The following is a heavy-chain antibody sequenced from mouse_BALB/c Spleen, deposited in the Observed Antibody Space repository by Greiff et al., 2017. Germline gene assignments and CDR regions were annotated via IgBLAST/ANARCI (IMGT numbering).Heavy chain of an antibody. J-gene: IGHJ3*01. D-gene: IGHD3-1*01. CDR3: ATGALAY. CDR1: GFTFSSYA. CDR2: ISSGGSYT. Sequence: EVKLMESGGGLVKPGGSLKLSCAASGFTFSSYAMSWVRQSPEKRLEWVAEISSGGSYTYYPDTVTGRFTISRDNAKNTLYLEMSSLRSEDTAMYYCATGALAYWGQGTLVTVSA. V-gene: IGHV5-9-4*01.